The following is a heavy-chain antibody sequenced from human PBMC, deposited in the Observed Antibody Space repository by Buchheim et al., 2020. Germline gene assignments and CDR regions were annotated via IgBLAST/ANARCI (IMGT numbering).Heavy chain of an antibody. V-gene: IGHV3-23*01. CDR1: GFTSTSYG. Sequence: EVVLLESGGGLARPGGSMRLSCAGSGFTSTSYGMSWVRQAPGRGLEWVAGISGSGFGTWYAESVKGRFTISRDPSTNTPHLQMDNLRVEDTAVYYCAKDGGRTSWGTSPLYYFDSWGQGSL. D-gene: IGHD7-27*01. CDR2: ISGSGFGT. CDR3: AKDGGRTSWGTSPLYYFDS. J-gene: IGHJ4*02.